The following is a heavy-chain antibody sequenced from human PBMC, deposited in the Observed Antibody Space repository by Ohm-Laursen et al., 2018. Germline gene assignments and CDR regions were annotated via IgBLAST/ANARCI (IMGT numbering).Heavy chain of an antibody. J-gene: IGHJ4*02. CDR1: GFTFSSYE. CDR2: ISSSGSTI. CDR3: PRLWGYNYAPGVDY. Sequence: SLRLSCAASGFTFSSYEMNWVRQAPGKGLEWVSYISSSGSTIYYADSVKGRFTISRDNAKNSLYLQLNSLRAEDTAVYYCPRLWGYNYAPGVDYWGQGTLVTVSS. V-gene: IGHV3-48*03. D-gene: IGHD5-18*01.